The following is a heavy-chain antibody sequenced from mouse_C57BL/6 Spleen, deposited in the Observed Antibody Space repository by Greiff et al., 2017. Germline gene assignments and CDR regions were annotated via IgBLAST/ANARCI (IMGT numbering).Heavy chain of an antibody. CDR2: ISDGGSYT. CDR1: GFTFSSYA. D-gene: IGHD4-1*01. CDR3: AGNWDAGWFAD. J-gene: IGHJ3*01. V-gene: IGHV5-4*03. Sequence: EVMLVESGGGLVKPGGSLKLSCAASGFTFSSYAMSWVRQTPEKRLEWVATISDGGSYTYYPDNVKGRFTISRDNAKNNLYLQMSHLKSEDTAMYYCAGNWDAGWFADWGQGTLVTVAA.